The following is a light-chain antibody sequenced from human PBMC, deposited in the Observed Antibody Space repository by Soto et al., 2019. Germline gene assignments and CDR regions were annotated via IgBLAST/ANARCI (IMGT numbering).Light chain of an antibody. CDR2: GAF. CDR3: QQYNDWPLT. Sequence: EIVMTQSPVTLSVSPGERVTLSCRASQSVSSNLAWYQQKPGQAPSLLIYGAFTRATGIPARFSGTGSGTEFTLTISSLQSEDFELYYCQQYNDWPLTFGQGTKV. V-gene: IGKV3-15*01. J-gene: IGKJ1*01. CDR1: QSVSSN.